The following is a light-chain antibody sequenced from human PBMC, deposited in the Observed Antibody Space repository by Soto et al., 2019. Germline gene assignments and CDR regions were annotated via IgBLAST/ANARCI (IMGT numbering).Light chain of an antibody. J-gene: IGKJ1*01. CDR1: QSVRGN. V-gene: IGKV3-20*01. CDR2: GAS. Sequence: EIVITQCPATLSESPAERATLSCRASQSVRGNLAWYQQKPGQSPRLLIYGASSRATGIPDRFSGSGSGTDFTLTISRLEPEDFAVYYCQQYGSASRLTFGQGAKVDIK. CDR3: QQYGSASRLT.